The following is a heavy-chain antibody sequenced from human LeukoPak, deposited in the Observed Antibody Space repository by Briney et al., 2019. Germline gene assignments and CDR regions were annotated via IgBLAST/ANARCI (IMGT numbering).Heavy chain of an antibody. CDR1: GFALTSYS. V-gene: IGHV3-48*01. Sequence: GGSLRLSCAASGFALTSYSMNWVRQAPGKGLEWISYLSAAGRTIYYADSVQGRFSISRDTAKNTVSLQMGSLRADDTAVYYCARGGYTYDLDSWGQGVLVVVSS. CDR3: ARGGYTYDLDS. CDR2: LSAAGRTI. J-gene: IGHJ4*02. D-gene: IGHD5-18*01.